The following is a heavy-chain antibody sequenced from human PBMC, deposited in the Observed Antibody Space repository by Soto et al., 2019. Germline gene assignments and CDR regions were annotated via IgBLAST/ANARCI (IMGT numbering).Heavy chain of an antibody. CDR2: IYYSGST. D-gene: IGHD5-12*01. V-gene: IGHV4-31*03. CDR1: GGSISSGGYY. J-gene: IGHJ4*02. CDR3: ARNVDIVATIDY. Sequence: TSETLSLTCTVSGGSISSGGYYWSWIRQHPGKGLEWIGYIYYSGSTYYNPSLKSRVTISVDTSKNQFSLKLSSVTAADTAVYYCARNVDIVATIDYWGQGTLVTVS.